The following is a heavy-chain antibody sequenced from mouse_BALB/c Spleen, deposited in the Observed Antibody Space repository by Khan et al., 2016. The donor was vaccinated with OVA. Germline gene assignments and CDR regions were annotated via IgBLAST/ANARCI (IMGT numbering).Heavy chain of an antibody. J-gene: IGHJ2*01. CDR1: GYSITSDYA. CDR3: ARSGTSSPVVGTDFDF. D-gene: IGHD1-1*01. CDR2: IKYSGTT. Sequence: EVQLQESGPGLVKPSQSLSLTCTVTGYSITSDYAWNWIRQFPGNKLEWMGYIKYSGTTSYNPSLKSRISITRDTSKNQFFLQLNSVTTEDTATYDCARSGTSSPVVGTDFDFWGQGTTLTVSS. V-gene: IGHV3-2*02.